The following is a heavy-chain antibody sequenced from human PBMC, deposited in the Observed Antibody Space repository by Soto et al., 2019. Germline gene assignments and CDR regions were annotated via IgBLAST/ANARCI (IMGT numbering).Heavy chain of an antibody. J-gene: IGHJ5*02. CDR1: GFTFSSYS. D-gene: IGHD4-17*01. CDR2: ISSGSSYI. V-gene: IGHV3-21*01. Sequence: GGSLRLSSAASGFTFSSYSMNWVRQAPGKGLEWVSSISSGSSYIYYADSVKGRFTISRDNAKNSLYLQMNSLRAEDTAVYYCARTHIGYGGNSGWFDHWGQGTLVTVSS. CDR3: ARTHIGYGGNSGWFDH.